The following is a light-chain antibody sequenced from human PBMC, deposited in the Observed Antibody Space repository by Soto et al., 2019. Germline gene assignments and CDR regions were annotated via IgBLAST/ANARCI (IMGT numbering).Light chain of an antibody. CDR1: SSDVGGYNF. J-gene: IGLJ1*01. V-gene: IGLV2-11*01. Sequence: QSALTQPRSVSGSPGQSVTISCTGTSSDVGGYNFVSWYQQHPGKAPKLMIYDVNKRPSGVPDRFSGSKSGNTASLTISGLQPEDEADYYCCSNAGSYTYVFGTGTKVTVL. CDR2: DVN. CDR3: CSNAGSYTYV.